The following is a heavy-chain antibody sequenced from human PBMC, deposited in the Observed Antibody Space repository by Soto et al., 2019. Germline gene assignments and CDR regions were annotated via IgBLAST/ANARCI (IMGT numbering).Heavy chain of an antibody. CDR1: GGSFSGYY. J-gene: IGHJ6*02. CDR3: AGLSAGWYYYYYYYGMDV. CDR2: INHSGST. Sequence: SETLSLTCAVYGGSFSGYYWSWIRQPPGKGLEWIGEINHSGSTNYNPSLKSRVTISVDTSKNQFSLKLSSVTAADTAVYYCAGLSAGWYYYYYYYGMDVWGQGTTVTVSS. D-gene: IGHD6-19*01. V-gene: IGHV4-34*01.